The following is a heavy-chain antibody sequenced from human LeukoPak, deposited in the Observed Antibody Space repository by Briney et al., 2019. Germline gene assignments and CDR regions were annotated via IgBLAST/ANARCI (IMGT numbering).Heavy chain of an antibody. J-gene: IGHJ4*02. CDR1: GFTFSSYG. D-gene: IGHD6-13*01. Sequence: GGSLRLSCAASGFTFSSYGMHWVRQAPGKGLEWVAFIRYDGSNKYYADSVKGRFTISRDNSKNTLYLQMNSLRAEDTAVYYCAKTTYSSSWYTSSWGQGTLVTASS. V-gene: IGHV3-30*02. CDR3: AKTTYSSSWYTSS. CDR2: IRYDGSNK.